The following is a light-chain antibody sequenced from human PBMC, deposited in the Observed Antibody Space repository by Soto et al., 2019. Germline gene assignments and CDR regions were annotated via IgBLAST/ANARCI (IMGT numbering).Light chain of an antibody. CDR1: QSVNSNY. CDR2: DAS. J-gene: IGKJ4*01. Sequence: EIVLTQSPGTLSLSPGERATLSCRASQSVNSNYLAWYQQKPGQAPRLLIYDASTRVAGIPDRFSGSGSGTDLTLNVSRLEPEDFAIYYCQQYGSSPLVSFGGGTKVEIK. CDR3: QQYGSSPLVS. V-gene: IGKV3-20*01.